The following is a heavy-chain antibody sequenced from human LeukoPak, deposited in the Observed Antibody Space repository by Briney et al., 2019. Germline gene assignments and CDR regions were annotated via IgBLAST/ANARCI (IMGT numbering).Heavy chain of an antibody. Sequence: KPSETLSLTCTVSGGSISSYYWSWIRQPPGKGLEWIGYIYYSGSTNYNPSLKSRVTISVDTSKNQFSLKLSSVTAADTAVYYCARDDYGGNSGPFDIWGQGTMVTVSS. CDR3: ARDDYGGNSGPFDI. D-gene: IGHD4-23*01. J-gene: IGHJ3*02. CDR2: IYYSGST. CDR1: GGSISSYY. V-gene: IGHV4-59*01.